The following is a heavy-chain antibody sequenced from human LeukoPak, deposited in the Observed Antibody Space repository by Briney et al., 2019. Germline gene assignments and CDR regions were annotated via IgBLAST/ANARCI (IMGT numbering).Heavy chain of an antibody. CDR3: ARGARAGYNLEPFDY. J-gene: IGHJ4*02. Sequence: SETLSLTCTVSGGSISSSSYYWGWIRQPPGKGLEWIGSIFYSGSTYYNPSLKSRVTITVDTSKNQFSLKLSSVTAADTAVYYCARGARAGYNLEPFDYWGQGTLVTVSS. D-gene: IGHD5-24*01. V-gene: IGHV4-39*01. CDR2: IFYSGST. CDR1: GGSISSSSYY.